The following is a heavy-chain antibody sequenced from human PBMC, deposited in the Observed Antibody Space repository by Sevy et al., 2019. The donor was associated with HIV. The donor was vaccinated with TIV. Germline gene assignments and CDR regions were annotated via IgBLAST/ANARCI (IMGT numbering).Heavy chain of an antibody. V-gene: IGHV1-46*01. J-gene: IGHJ3*02. CDR3: ARGGEAYCGGDCYSSSNDAFDI. CDR2: INPSGGST. Sequence: ASVKVSCKASGYTFTSYYMHWVRQAPGQGLEWMGIINPSGGSTSYAQKFQGRVTMTRDTSTSTVYMELSSLRSEDTAVYYCARGGEAYCGGDCYSSSNDAFDIWGQGTMVTVSS. D-gene: IGHD2-21*02. CDR1: GYTFTSYY.